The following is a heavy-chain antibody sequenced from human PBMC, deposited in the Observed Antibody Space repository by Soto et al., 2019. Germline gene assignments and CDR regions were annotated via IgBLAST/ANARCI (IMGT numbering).Heavy chain of an antibody. D-gene: IGHD2-2*01. CDR3: ARDSFPASLDAFDI. Sequence: GGSLRLSCAASGFTFSSCAMNWVRQAPGKGLEWVSTITGSGGSTYYADSVEGRFTISRDNSKNTLYLQMNSLRAEDTAVYYCARDSFPASLDAFDIWGQGTMVTVSS. CDR1: GFTFSSCA. J-gene: IGHJ3*02. V-gene: IGHV3-23*01. CDR2: ITGSGGST.